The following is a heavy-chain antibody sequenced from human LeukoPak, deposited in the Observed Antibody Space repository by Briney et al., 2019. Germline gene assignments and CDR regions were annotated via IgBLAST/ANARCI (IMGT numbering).Heavy chain of an antibody. CDR2: ISSSGDTI. J-gene: IGHJ3*02. CDR3: AREQHDSSGYSSGAFDI. Sequence: GGSLRLPCAASGFIFSAYSMSWVRQAPGKGLECVSDISSSGDTIYYADSVKGRFTISRDNAKNSLYLQMNSLRAEDTAIYYCAREQHDSSGYSSGAFDIWGQGTMVTVSS. CDR1: GFIFSAYS. D-gene: IGHD3-22*01. V-gene: IGHV3-48*04.